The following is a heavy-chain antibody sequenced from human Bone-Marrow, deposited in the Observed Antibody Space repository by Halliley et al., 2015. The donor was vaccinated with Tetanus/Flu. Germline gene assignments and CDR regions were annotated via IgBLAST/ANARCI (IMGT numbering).Heavy chain of an antibody. CDR2: INPSDGNP. J-gene: IGHJ6*02. CDR1: GYTFARFY. CDR3: ARARGGYIGYAPSPVCGVDV. V-gene: IGHV1-46*01. Sequence: QLVQSGAEVKKPGASVKVSCRASGYTFARFYMHWVRQAPGQGLQWMGMINPSDGNPNYAQNFQGRVTMTTDTSTSTVYMELSSLGSEGAAVYYCARARGGYIGYAPSPVCGVDVWGQGTMVAASS. D-gene: IGHD5-12*01.